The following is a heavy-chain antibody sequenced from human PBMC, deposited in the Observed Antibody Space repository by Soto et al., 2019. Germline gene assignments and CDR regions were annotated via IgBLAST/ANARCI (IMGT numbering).Heavy chain of an antibody. CDR1: GFTFSSYG. CDR2: ISYDGSNK. J-gene: IGHJ6*02. Sequence: GGSLRLSCAASGFTFSSYGMHWVRQAPGKGLEWVAVISYDGSNKYYADSVKGRFTISRDNSKNTLYLQMNSLRAEDTAVYYCAKETGNTLFGYYYYYGMDVWGQGTTVTVSS. V-gene: IGHV3-30*18. CDR3: AKETGNTLFGYYYYYGMDV. D-gene: IGHD3-10*01.